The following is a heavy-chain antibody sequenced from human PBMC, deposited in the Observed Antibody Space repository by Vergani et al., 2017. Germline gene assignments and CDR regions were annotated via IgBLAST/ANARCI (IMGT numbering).Heavy chain of an antibody. V-gene: IGHV4-39*01. D-gene: IGHD4-23*01. CDR1: ADSISSGSYY. Sequence: QLQLQQSGPGLVKPSETLFLTCTVSADSISSGSYYWGWIRQPPGKSLEWIGSIYYSGLTYYNPSLKSRVAMSVDTSKNQFSLKLISVTAADTAVYYCARHGGNYNGFFDHWGQGIRVTVSS. CDR3: ARHGGNYNGFFDH. CDR2: IYYSGLT. J-gene: IGHJ4*02.